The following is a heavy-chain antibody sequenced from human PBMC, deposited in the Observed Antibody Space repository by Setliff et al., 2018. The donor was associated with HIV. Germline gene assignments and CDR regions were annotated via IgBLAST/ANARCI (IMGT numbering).Heavy chain of an antibody. CDR2: YYATVSA. V-gene: IGHV4-59*08. D-gene: IGHD3-3*01. J-gene: IGHJ5*02. Sequence: PSETLSLTCNVSGGSLSNYYWGWIRQSPGKGLEWIGHYYATVSAEYSPSLKGRVTISLDTSKNQFSLKLTSVTAADTAVYYCARRRSGPQGWLLSNWFDAWCQGTLVTVSS. CDR3: ARRRSGPQGWLLSNWFDA. CDR1: GGSLSNYY.